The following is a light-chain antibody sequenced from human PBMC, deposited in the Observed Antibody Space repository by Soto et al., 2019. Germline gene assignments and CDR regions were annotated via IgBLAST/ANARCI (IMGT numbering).Light chain of an antibody. V-gene: IGKV3-20*01. CDR2: GAS. CDR3: QQYGTSPIP. J-gene: IGKJ5*01. Sequence: ENVLTQSPGTLSLYPGERATLSCRASQTVSSYLTWYQQRPGQAPRLLISGASRRATGIPDRFSGSGSGTDFTLTISGLEPEVFALYYCQQYGTSPIPFGQGTRREIK. CDR1: QTVSSY.